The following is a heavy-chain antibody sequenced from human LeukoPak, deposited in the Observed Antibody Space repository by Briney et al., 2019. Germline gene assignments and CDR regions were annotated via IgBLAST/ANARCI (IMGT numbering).Heavy chain of an antibody. D-gene: IGHD3-10*01. CDR3: ARAVFLWFGPNDAFDI. CDR2: IIPIFGPA. J-gene: IGHJ3*02. CDR1: GDTFSSYA. Sequence: SVKVSCKASGDTFSSYAISCVRQAPGQGLEWMGGIIPIFGPANYAQKFQGRVTITTDESTSTAYMELSSLRSEDTAVYYCARAVFLWFGPNDAFDIWGQGTMVTVSS. V-gene: IGHV1-69*05.